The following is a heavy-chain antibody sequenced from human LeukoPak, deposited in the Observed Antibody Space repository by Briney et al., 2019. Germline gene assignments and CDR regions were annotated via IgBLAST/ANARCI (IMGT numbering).Heavy chain of an antibody. CDR3: AKSSIPRLGELSSY. J-gene: IGHJ4*02. CDR2: IRYDGSNK. D-gene: IGHD3-16*02. Sequence: GGSLRLSCAASGFAFSSYGMHWVRQAPGKGLEWVAFIRYDGSNKYYADSVKGRFTISRDNSKNTLYLQMNSLRAEDTAVYYCAKSSIPRLGELSSYWGQGTLVTVSS. CDR1: GFAFSSYG. V-gene: IGHV3-30*02.